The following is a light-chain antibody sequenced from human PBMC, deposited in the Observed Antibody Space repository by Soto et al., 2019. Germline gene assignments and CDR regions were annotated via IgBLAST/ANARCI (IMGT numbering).Light chain of an antibody. Sequence: QSVLTQPPSASGTPGQRVTISCSGSSSSIGSNAVNWYQHIPGTAPKLLIYSNNQRPSGVPDRFSGSKSGTSASLTISGLQSEDEADYYCAAWDGSLSVVLFDGGTKVTVL. CDR3: AAWDGSLSVVL. V-gene: IGLV1-44*01. CDR1: SSSIGSNA. J-gene: IGLJ2*01. CDR2: SNN.